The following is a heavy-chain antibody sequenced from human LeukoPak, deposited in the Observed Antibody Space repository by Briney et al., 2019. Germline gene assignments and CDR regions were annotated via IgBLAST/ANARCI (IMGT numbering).Heavy chain of an antibody. CDR3: ARGSPGY. J-gene: IGHJ4*02. V-gene: IGHV4-34*01. Sequence: SETVSLTCAVYGGSFSDYSWTWIRQSPGKALEWIGEIIHSGSSHYNPSLKSRVTISVDTSKNQFSLKLTSVTAADTAVYFCARGSPGYWGQGTLVTVSS. CDR1: GGSFSDYS. CDR2: IIHSGSS.